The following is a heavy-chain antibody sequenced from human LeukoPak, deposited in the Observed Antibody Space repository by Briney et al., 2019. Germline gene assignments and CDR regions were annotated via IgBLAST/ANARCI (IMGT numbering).Heavy chain of an antibody. CDR1: GFIFSNYW. CDR3: ARGDLDP. Sequence: PGGSLRLSCAASGFIFSNYWMSWVRQAPGKGLEWVANIKQDGSDKYYVDSVKGRFTISRDNAKNSLYLQMSSLRVEDTAMYYCARGDLDPWGQGTLVTVSS. J-gene: IGHJ5*02. V-gene: IGHV3-7*03. CDR2: IKQDGSDK.